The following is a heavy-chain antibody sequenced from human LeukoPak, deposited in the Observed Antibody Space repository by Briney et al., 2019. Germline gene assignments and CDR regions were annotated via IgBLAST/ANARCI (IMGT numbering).Heavy chain of an antibody. D-gene: IGHD5-18*01. CDR1: GGSISNYY. J-gene: IGHJ4*02. V-gene: IGHV4-59*01. Sequence: SETLSLTCSFSGGSISNYYWSWVRQPPGKGLEWIGYIYYSGSTDYNPSLKSRVTISIGTSKNHFSLRLSSVTAADTASYYCARGYAYGPNYYFDYWGQGALVTVSS. CDR2: IYYSGST. CDR3: ARGYAYGPNYYFDY.